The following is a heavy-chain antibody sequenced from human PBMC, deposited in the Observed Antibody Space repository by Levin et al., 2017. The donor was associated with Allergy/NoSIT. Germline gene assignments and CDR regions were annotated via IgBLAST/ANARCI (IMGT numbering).Heavy chain of an antibody. J-gene: IGHJ4*02. V-gene: IGHV4-59*01. CDR3: ARASLGNSLDLFDY. CDR2: IYYTGST. D-gene: IGHD2/OR15-2a*01. CDR1: GGSISDYY. Sequence: KSSETLSLTCTVSGGSISDYYWSWIRQPPGKGLDWIGYIYYTGSTNYNPSLKSRVTISVDTSKNQFSLKLTSVTAADTAVYYCARASLGNSLDLFDYWGQGTLVTVSS.